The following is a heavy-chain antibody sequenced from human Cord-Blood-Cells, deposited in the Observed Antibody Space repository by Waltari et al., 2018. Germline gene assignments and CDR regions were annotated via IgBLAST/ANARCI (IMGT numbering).Heavy chain of an antibody. V-gene: IGHV4-61*01. CDR1: GGSVSSGSYY. J-gene: IGHJ4*02. D-gene: IGHD6-19*01. CDR2: IYYSGST. Sequence: QVQLQESGPGLVKPSETLSLTCTVSGGSVSSGSYYWSWIRQPPGKGREWIGYIYYSGSTNYNPSLKSRVTISVDTSKNQFSLKLSSVTAADTAVYYCARSLDSSGWYGHYWGQGTLVTVSS. CDR3: ARSLDSSGWYGHY.